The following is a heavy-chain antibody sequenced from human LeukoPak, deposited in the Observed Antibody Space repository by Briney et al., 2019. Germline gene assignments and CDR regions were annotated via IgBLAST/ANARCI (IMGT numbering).Heavy chain of an antibody. CDR3: ARDGVSGSGSYYIPYY. CDR2: INPNSGGT. Sequence: ASVKVSCKASGYTFTSYYMHWVRQAPGQGLEWMGWINPNSGGTNYAQKFQGRVTMTRDTSISTAYMELSRLRSDDTAVYYCARDGVSGSGSYYIPYYWGQGTLVTVSS. V-gene: IGHV1-2*02. CDR1: GYTFTSYY. D-gene: IGHD3-10*01. J-gene: IGHJ4*02.